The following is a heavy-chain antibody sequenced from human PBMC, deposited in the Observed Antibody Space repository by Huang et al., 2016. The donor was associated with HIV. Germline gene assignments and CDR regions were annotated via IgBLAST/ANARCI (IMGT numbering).Heavy chain of an antibody. CDR3: AMSLRYQYDSRSYWGRYFDY. CDR1: GGSFSDQI. Sequence: QVQLEQSGPAVRKPGSSVKVSCQASGGSFSDQIISWVRQAPGQRLEWMGVIIHRFRAPAYAQEFKGRVTMTADEYTATIYMELNSLTSEDTAVYYCAMSLRYQYDSRSYWGRYFDYWGQGTLVTVSS. J-gene: IGHJ4*02. D-gene: IGHD3-16*01. V-gene: IGHV1-69*01. CDR2: IIHRFRAP.